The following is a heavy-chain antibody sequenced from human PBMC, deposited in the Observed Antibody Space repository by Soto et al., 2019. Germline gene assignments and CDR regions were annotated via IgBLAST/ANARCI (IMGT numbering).Heavy chain of an antibody. CDR1: GYIFVNYG. V-gene: IGHV1-18*01. J-gene: IGHJ6*02. D-gene: IGHD3-16*01. CDR2: ISPYTGNT. Sequence: QVQLVQSGDEVKKPGASVKVSCKASGYIFVNYGIAWVRQAPGQGLEWMGWISPYTGNTHSATKIQGRLTVTTDTSTGTAYMDLGSLTSDDTAVYYFVMVDNYVTPTPQDGWGQGTTVTVSS. CDR3: VMVDNYVTPTPQDG.